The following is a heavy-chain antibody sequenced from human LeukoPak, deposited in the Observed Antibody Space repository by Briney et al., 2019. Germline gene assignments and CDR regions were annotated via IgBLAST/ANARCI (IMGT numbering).Heavy chain of an antibody. Sequence: SETLSLTCTVSGGSISSGDYYWSWIRQPPGKGLEWIGYIYYSGSTYYNPSLKSRVTISVDTSKNQFSLKLSSVTAADTAVYYCARGGYCSSTSCFDYWGQGTLVTVSS. CDR3: ARGGYCSSTSCFDY. CDR2: IYYSGST. J-gene: IGHJ4*02. D-gene: IGHD2-2*01. V-gene: IGHV4-30-4*08. CDR1: GGSISSGDYY.